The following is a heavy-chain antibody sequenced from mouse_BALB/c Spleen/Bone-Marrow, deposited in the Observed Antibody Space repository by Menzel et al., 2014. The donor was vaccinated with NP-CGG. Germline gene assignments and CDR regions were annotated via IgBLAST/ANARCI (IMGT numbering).Heavy chain of an antibody. V-gene: IGHV1-84*02. CDR1: GYTFTDYY. CDR3: AREPYYGYYFDY. Sequence: VQLQQSGPELVKPGASVKISCKASGYTFTDYYINWVKQKPGPGLEWIGWIYPGSGNTKYNEEFKGKATLTVDTSSSTAYMQLSSLTSEDTAVYFCAREPYYGYYFDYWGQGTTLTVSS. J-gene: IGHJ2*01. CDR2: IYPGSGNT. D-gene: IGHD1-1*01.